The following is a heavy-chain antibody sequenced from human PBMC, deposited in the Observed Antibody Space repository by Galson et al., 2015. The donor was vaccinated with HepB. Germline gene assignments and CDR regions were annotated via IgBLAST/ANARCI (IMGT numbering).Heavy chain of an antibody. CDR2: ISYDGSNK. CDR1: GFTFSSYG. CDR3: AKSGYDWGGDY. J-gene: IGHJ4*02. V-gene: IGHV3-30*18. Sequence: SLRLSCAASGFTFSSYGMHWVRQAPGKGLEWVAVISYDGSNKYYADSVKGRFTISRDNSKNTLYLQMNSLRAEDTAVYYCAKSGYDWGGDYWGQGTLVTVSS. D-gene: IGHD5-12*01.